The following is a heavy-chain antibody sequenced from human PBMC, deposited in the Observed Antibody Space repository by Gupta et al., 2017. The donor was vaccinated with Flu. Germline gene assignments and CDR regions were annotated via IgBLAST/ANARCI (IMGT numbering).Heavy chain of an antibody. V-gene: IGHV3-9*01. CDR2: ISWNSGSI. D-gene: IGHD6-19*01. CDR3: AKDRGGSGWLSLGD. Sequence: EVQLVESGGGLVQPGRSLRLSCAASGFTFDDYAMHWVRQAPGEGLEWVSGISWNSGSIGYADSGKGRFTISRDNAKNSLYLQMSSLRAEDAALYYCAKDRGGSGWLSLGDGGHGTLVTVSS. J-gene: IGHJ1*01. CDR1: GFTFDDYA.